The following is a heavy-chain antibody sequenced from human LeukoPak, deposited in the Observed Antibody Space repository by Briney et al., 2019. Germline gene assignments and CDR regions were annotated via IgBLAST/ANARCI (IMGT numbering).Heavy chain of an antibody. J-gene: IGHJ5*02. D-gene: IGHD3-22*01. Sequence: PSETLSLTCAVYGGSFSGYYWSWIRQPPGKGLEWIGEINHSGSTNYNPSLKSRVTISVDTSKNQFSLKLSSVTAADTAVYYCARVGIVVVTRYNWFDPWGQGTLVTVSS. CDR3: ARVGIVVVTRYNWFDP. CDR2: INHSGST. CDR1: GGSFSGYY. V-gene: IGHV4-34*01.